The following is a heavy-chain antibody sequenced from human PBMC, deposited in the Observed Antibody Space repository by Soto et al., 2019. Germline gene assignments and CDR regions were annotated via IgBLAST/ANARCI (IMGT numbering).Heavy chain of an antibody. J-gene: IGHJ4*02. Sequence: ASVKVCCKASGYIFTSLDINWVRQTAGQGLEWMGWMEPSTGRTGYAQKFQGRVTMTRDTSINTAYMELTTLTSDDTAFYYCARGVSAGVDYWGQGTLVTVSS. V-gene: IGHV1-8*01. CDR1: GYIFTSLD. CDR2: MEPSTGRT. D-gene: IGHD1-26*01. CDR3: ARGVSAGVDY.